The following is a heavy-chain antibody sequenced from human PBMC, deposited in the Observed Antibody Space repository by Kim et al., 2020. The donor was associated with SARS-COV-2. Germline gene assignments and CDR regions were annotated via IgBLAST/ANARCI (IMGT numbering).Heavy chain of an antibody. V-gene: IGHV4-59*01. Sequence: SETLSLTCTVSGGSISSYYWSWIRQPPGKGLEWIGYIYYSGSTNYNPSLKSRVTISVDTSKNQFSLKLSSVTAADTAVYYCARGPYDSSGYYYDYWGQG. CDR2: IYYSGST. CDR3: ARGPYDSSGYYYDY. D-gene: IGHD3-22*01. CDR1: GGSISSYY. J-gene: IGHJ4*02.